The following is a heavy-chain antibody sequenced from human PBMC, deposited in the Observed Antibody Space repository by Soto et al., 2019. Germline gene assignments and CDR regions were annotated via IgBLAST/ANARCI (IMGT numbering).Heavy chain of an antibody. J-gene: IGHJ6*02. CDR1: GFTFNNHG. CDR3: AKDLGRGYSYLDV. D-gene: IGHD5-18*01. V-gene: IGHV3-30*18. Sequence: QVQLVESGGGVVQPGRSLRLSCAASGFTFNNHGMHWVRQAPGKGLEWVAVISHDGGKKYYVDSVKGRFTLARDTSKNTLFLQMNSLSTEDTAVYYCAKDLGRGYSYLDVWGQGTTVTVSS. CDR2: ISHDGGKK.